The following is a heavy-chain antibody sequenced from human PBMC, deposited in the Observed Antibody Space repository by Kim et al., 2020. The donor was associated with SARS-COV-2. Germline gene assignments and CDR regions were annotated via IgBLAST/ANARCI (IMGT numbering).Heavy chain of an antibody. J-gene: IGHJ6*02. CDR2: ISGSGGST. V-gene: IGHV3-23*01. D-gene: IGHD6-13*01. CDR3: AKKIQTFEYSSSWGYYYYYGMDV. CDR1: GFTFSSYA. Sequence: GGSLRLSCAASGFTFSSYAMSWVRQAPGKGLEWVSAISGSGGSTYYADSVKGRFTISRDNSKNTLYLQMNSLRAEDTAVYYCAKKIQTFEYSSSWGYYYYYGMDVWGQGTTVTVSS.